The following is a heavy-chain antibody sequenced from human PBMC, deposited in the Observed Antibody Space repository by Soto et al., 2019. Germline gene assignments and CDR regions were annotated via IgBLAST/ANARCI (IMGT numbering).Heavy chain of an antibody. D-gene: IGHD3-10*01. CDR1: GGSISSISSY. CDR3: ARQSEYYYASGRAAPLYGMDV. CDR2: GYYSGST. Sequence: QLQLQESGPGLVKPSETLSLTCTVSGGSISSISSYWGWIRQPPGKGLEWIGNGYYSGSTYSNPSLKSRLTISADTSKNQFSLKLSSVTAADTAVYFCARQSEYYYASGRAAPLYGMDVWGQGTTVTVSS. V-gene: IGHV4-39*01. J-gene: IGHJ6*02.